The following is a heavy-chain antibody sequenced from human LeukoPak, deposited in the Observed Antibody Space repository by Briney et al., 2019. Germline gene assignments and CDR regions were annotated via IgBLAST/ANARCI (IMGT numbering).Heavy chain of an antibody. CDR3: ATGPLLSGSYYSLFAFDI. V-gene: IGHV1-24*01. CDR2: FDPEDGET. D-gene: IGHD1-26*01. Sequence: GASVKVSCKVSGYTLTELSMHWVRQAPGKGVEWMGGFDPEDGETIYAQKFQGRVTMTEDTSTDTAYMELSSLRSEDTAVYYCATGPLLSGSYYSLFAFDIWGQGTMVTVSS. J-gene: IGHJ3*02. CDR1: GYTLTELS.